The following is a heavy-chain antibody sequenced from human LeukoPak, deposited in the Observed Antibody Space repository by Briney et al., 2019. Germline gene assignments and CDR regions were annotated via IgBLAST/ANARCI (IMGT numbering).Heavy chain of an antibody. CDR3: AKDLPNAPQIDY. CDR2: ISYDGSNK. V-gene: IGHV3-30*18. Sequence: PGMSLRLSRAASGFIFSSYGMHWVRQAPGKGLEWVAVISYDGSNKYYADSVKGRFTISRDNSKNTLYLQMHSLRAEDTAVYYCAKDLPNAPQIDYWGQGTLVTVSS. CDR1: GFIFSSYG. J-gene: IGHJ4*02.